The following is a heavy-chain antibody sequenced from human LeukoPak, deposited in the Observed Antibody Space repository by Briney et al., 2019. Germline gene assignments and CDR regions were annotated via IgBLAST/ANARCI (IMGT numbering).Heavy chain of an antibody. J-gene: IGHJ5*02. CDR3: ARVTYDFWSGYTKNWFDP. D-gene: IGHD3-3*01. V-gene: IGHV4-34*01. CDR1: GGSFSGYY. CDR2: INHSGST. Sequence: SETLSLTCAVYGGSFSGYYWSWIRQPPGKGLEWMGEINHSGSTNYNPSLKSRVTTSVDTSKNQFSLKLSSVTAADTAVYYCARVTYDFWSGYTKNWFDPWGQGTLVTVSS.